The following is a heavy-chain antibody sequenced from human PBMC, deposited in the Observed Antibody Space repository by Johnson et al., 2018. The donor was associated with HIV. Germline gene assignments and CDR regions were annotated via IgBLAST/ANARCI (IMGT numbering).Heavy chain of an antibody. CDR3: QACRDGYNYETDGFDI. V-gene: IGHV3-48*03. CDR2: ISSSGSTI. D-gene: IGHD5-24*01. CDR1: GFTFSSYD. J-gene: IGHJ3*02. Sequence: VQLVESGGGLVQPGGSLSLSCAASGFTFSSYDMNWVRQAPGKGLEWVSYISSSGSTIYYADYVKGRFTISRDNSKNSLYLQMKSLRTEDTALYFCQACRDGYNYETDGFDIWGQGTMVIVSS.